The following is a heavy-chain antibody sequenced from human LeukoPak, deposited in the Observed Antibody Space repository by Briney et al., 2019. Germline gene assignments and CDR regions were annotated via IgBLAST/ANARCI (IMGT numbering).Heavy chain of an antibody. CDR2: IYYSGST. V-gene: IGHV4-39*07. Sequence: SETLSLTCTVSGGSISSSSYYWGWIRQPPGKGLEWIGSIYYSGSTYYNPSLKSRVTISVDTSKNQFSLKLSSVTAADTAVYYCARTRYSSSWYLGAFDIWGQGTMVTVSS. CDR3: ARTRYSSSWYLGAFDI. J-gene: IGHJ3*02. D-gene: IGHD6-13*01. CDR1: GGSISSSSYY.